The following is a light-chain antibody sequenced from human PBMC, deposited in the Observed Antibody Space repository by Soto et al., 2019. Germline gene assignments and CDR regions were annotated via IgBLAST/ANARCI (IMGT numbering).Light chain of an antibody. CDR1: QSVSYH. J-gene: IGKJ4*01. Sequence: IVLTPSPRTLALSPGERTTLSRRASQSVSYHLAWYQQKPGKATRLLIYDASSRATGVPDRFSGSGCGTDFTLTTRTLEPEDFAVYYGQHCQPYGDSPPLTFGGGTKVDIK. CDR3: QHCQPYGDSPPLT. CDR2: DAS. V-gene: IGKV3-20*01.